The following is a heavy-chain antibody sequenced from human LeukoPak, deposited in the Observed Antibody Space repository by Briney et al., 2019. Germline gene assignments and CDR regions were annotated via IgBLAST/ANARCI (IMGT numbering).Heavy chain of an antibody. CDR3: ARRASGSYYSPLFDY. CDR1: GGSISSSSYY. V-gene: IGHV4-39*01. Sequence: SETLSLTCTVSGGSISSSSYYWGWHRQPPGKGGEGVGSIYYSVSTYYNPSLKSRLTISVDTSKNQFSLKLSSVTAADTAVYYCARRASGSYYSPLFDYWGQGTLVTVSS. J-gene: IGHJ4*02. D-gene: IGHD1-26*01. CDR2: IYYSVST.